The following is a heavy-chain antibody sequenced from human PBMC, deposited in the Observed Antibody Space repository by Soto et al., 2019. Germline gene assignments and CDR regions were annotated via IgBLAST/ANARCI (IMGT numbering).Heavy chain of an antibody. Sequence: QVQLEESGGGVVQPGTSLRLSCAGSGFTFNTYTMYWVRQAPGTGLEWVASISYDESNKYSADSVKGRFTFTRDNSKNTLYLQMNSLRTEDTAVYYCARGGRGLLKYFDYWGQGTLVTVSS. CDR1: GFTFNTYT. CDR2: ISYDESNK. J-gene: IGHJ4*02. D-gene: IGHD3-16*01. CDR3: ARGGRGLLKYFDY. V-gene: IGHV3-30-3*01.